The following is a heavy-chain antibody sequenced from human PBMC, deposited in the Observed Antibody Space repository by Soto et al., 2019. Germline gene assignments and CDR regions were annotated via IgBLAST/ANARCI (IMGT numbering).Heavy chain of an antibody. D-gene: IGHD6-13*01. CDR3: AREGAYSSPTNWFDP. J-gene: IGHJ5*02. Sequence: PSETLSLTCTVSGGSISSSFHYWGWTRQPPGKGLEWIGSIYYRGNTYYNPSLKSRVTISVDTSKNQFSLKLSSVTAADTAVYYCAREGAYSSPTNWFDPWGQGTLVTVS. V-gene: IGHV4-39*02. CDR2: IYYRGNT. CDR1: GGSISSSFHY.